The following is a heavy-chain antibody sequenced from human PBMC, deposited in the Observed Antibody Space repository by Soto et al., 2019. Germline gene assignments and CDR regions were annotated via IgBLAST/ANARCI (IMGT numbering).Heavy chain of an antibody. CDR2: IGSSDNII. D-gene: IGHD3-22*01. V-gene: IGHV3-11*01. J-gene: IGHJ4*02. CDR1: GFTFSDYY. Sequence: LRLSCAASGFTFSDYYMSWIRQAPGKGLEWVSYIGSSDNIIYYADSVKGRFTISRDNAKNSLYLQMNSLRAEDTAVYYCARDLGYYESSGYFGYWGQGTLVTVSS. CDR3: ARDLGYYESSGYFGY.